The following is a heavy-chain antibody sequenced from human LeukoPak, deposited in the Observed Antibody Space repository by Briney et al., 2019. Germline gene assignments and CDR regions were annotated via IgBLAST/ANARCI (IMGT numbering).Heavy chain of an antibody. J-gene: IGHJ3*02. CDR2: INYSGST. V-gene: IGHV4-34*01. D-gene: IGHD2-15*01. CDR1: SRPLSRYL. CDR3: ARAGFCSGEDCANAFDI. Sequence: SDPLSLPCSLYSRPLSRYLWTWTPQPPGKGVEWIGKINYSGSTNYNPSLKSRVTISVDTSKDQFSLKLSSVTAADTAVYYCARAGFCSGEDCANAFDIWGQGTMVTVSS.